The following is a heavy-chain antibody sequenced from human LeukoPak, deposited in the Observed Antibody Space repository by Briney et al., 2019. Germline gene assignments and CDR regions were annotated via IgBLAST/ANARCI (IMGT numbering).Heavy chain of an antibody. D-gene: IGHD5-24*01. J-gene: IGHJ4*02. CDR3: AKDSPSRTATTEVPVDY. CDR1: GFTVSSNY. Sequence: PGGSLRLSCAASGFTVSSNYMSWVRQAPGKGLEWVSSISSSSSYIYFANSVRGRFTIYRDNAKNSLYLQMNSLRAEDTAVYYCAKDSPSRTATTEVPVDYWGQGTLVTVSS. CDR2: ISSSSSYI. V-gene: IGHV3-21*01.